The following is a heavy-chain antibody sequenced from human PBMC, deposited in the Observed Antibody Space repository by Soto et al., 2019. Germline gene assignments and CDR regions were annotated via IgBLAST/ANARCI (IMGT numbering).Heavy chain of an antibody. CDR2: IYYSGST. Sequence: SETLSLTCTVSGGSISSYYWSWIRQPPGKGLEWIGYIYYSGSTNYNPSLKSRVTISVDTSKNQFSLKLSSVTAADTAVYYCARDLGGYSYDYTYWGQGTLVTVS. CDR1: GGSISSYY. V-gene: IGHV4-59*01. J-gene: IGHJ4*02. D-gene: IGHD5-18*01. CDR3: ARDLGGYSYDYTY.